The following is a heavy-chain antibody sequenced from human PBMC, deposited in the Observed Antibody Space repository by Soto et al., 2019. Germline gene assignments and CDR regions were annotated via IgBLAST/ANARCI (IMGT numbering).Heavy chain of an antibody. J-gene: IGHJ6*02. CDR3: TTDLGSQSSYNWKRSYYYYGMDV. CDR1: GFTFSNAW. CDR2: IKSKTDGGTT. Sequence: EVQLVESGGGLVKPGGSLRLSCAASGFTFSNAWMNWVRQAPGKGLEWVGRIKSKTDGGTTDYAAPVKGRFTISRDDSKNTLYLQMNSLKTEDTAVYYCTTDLGSQSSYNWKRSYYYYGMDVWGQGTTVTVSS. V-gene: IGHV3-15*07. D-gene: IGHD1-20*01.